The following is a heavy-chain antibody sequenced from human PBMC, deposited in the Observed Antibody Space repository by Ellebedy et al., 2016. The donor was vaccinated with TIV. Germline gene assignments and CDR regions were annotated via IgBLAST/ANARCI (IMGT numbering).Heavy chain of an antibody. D-gene: IGHD1-14*01. Sequence: SETLSLXXTVSGGSFSSYYWSWIPQSAGKGLEWIGRIFMSGSTSYNPSLKNRVTMSVDASTTQLSLNLSSVTAADTAVYFCARLRQSRDRSHWYFDLWGRGTLVTVSS. CDR2: IFMSGST. CDR3: ARLRQSRDRSHWYFDL. V-gene: IGHV4-4*07. CDR1: GGSFSSYY. J-gene: IGHJ2*01.